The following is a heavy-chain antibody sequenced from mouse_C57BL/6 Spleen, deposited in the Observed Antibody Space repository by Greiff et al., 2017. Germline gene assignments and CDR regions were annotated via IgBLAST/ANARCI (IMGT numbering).Heavy chain of an antibody. CDR1: GFTFSSYA. D-gene: IGHD1-1*01. V-gene: IGHV5-4*01. Sequence: EVHLVESGGGLVKPGGSLKLSCAASGFTFSSYAMSWVRQTPEKRLEWVATISDGGSYTYYPDNVKGRFTISRDNAKNNLYIQMSHLKSEDTAMYYCARYHGPLYAMDYWGQGTSVTVSS. J-gene: IGHJ4*01. CDR2: ISDGGSYT. CDR3: ARYHGPLYAMDY.